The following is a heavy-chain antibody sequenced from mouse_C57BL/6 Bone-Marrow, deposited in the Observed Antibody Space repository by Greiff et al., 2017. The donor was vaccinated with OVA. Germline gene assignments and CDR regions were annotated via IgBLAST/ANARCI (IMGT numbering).Heavy chain of an antibody. Sequence: EVKLQESGAELVRPGASVKLSCTASGFNIKDDYMHWVKQRPEQGLEWIGWIDPENGDTEYASKFQGKATITADTSSNTAYLQLSSLTSEDTAVYYCTTSLAWFAYWGQGTLVTVSA. CDR1: GFNIKDDY. CDR3: TTSLAWFAY. J-gene: IGHJ3*01. V-gene: IGHV14-4*01. D-gene: IGHD6-1*01. CDR2: IDPENGDT.